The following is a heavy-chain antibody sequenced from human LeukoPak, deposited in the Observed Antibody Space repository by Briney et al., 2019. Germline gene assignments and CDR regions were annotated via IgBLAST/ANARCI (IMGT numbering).Heavy chain of an antibody. CDR1: GYIFTSYD. J-gene: IGHJ3*02. CDR2: MNPNSGNT. CDR3: ARSGLGLLWFRESGEDAFDI. V-gene: IGHV1-8*01. D-gene: IGHD3-10*01. Sequence: ASVKVSCKASGYIFTSYDINWVRQATGQGLEWMGWMNPNSGNTGYAQKFQGRVTMTRNTSISTAYMELSSLRSEDTAVYYCARSGLGLLWFRESGEDAFDIWGQGTMVTVSS.